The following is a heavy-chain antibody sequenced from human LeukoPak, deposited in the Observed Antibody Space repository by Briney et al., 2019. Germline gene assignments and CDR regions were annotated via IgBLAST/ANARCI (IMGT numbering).Heavy chain of an antibody. Sequence: GGSLRLSCAASGFTFSSYGMHWVRQAPGKGLEWVAVIWYDGSNKYYADSVKGRFTISRDNSKNTLYLQMNSLRAEDTAVYYCAKTSARDVNYFDYWGQGTLVTVSS. CDR3: AKTSARDVNYFDY. D-gene: IGHD5-24*01. CDR1: GFTFSSYG. V-gene: IGHV3-33*06. J-gene: IGHJ4*02. CDR2: IWYDGSNK.